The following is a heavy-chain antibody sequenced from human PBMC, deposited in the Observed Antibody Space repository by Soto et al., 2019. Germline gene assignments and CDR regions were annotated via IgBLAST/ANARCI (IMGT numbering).Heavy chain of an antibody. CDR3: ARIEASYDSSGYYSY. CDR1: GYTFTSYA. CDR2: INAGNGNT. D-gene: IGHD3-22*01. J-gene: IGHJ4*02. V-gene: IGHV1-3*01. Sequence: ASVKVSCKASGYTFTSYAMHWVRQSPGQRLEWMGWINAGNGNTKYSQKFQGRVTITRDTSASTAYMELSSLRSEDTAVYYCARIEASYDSSGYYSYWGQGTLVTVSS.